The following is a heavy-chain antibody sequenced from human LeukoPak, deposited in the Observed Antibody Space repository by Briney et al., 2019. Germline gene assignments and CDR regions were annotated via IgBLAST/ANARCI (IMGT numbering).Heavy chain of an antibody. V-gene: IGHV4-39*01. Sequence: SETLSLTCTVSGGSISTGSYYWGWIRQPPGKGLEWIGTIYYSGNTYYNLSLKSRVTMSVDTSKNQFSLKLNSVTAADTAVYYCARRASGSYYPFDYWGQGTLVTVSS. D-gene: IGHD1-26*01. CDR2: IYYSGNT. J-gene: IGHJ4*02. CDR3: ARRASGSYYPFDY. CDR1: GGSISTGSYY.